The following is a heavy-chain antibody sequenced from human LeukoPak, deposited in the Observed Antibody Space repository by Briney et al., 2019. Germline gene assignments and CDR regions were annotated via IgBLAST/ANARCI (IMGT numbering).Heavy chain of an antibody. V-gene: IGHV4-59*08. CDR2: IYYSGST. Sequence: SETLSLTCAVYGGSFSGYYWSWIRQPPGKGLEWIGYIYYSGSTNYNPSLKSRVTISVDTSKNQFSLKLSSVTAADTAVYYCARADYGDYDMSFDYWGQGTLVTVSS. CDR1: GGSFSGYY. D-gene: IGHD4-17*01. CDR3: ARADYGDYDMSFDY. J-gene: IGHJ4*02.